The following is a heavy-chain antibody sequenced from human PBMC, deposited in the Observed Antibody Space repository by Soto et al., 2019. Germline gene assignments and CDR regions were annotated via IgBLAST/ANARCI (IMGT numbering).Heavy chain of an antibody. CDR1: GYAFTWFN. D-gene: IGHD3-10*01. CDR3: ARGVGSGTYYNQYNWFDP. CDR2: INAGNGNT. J-gene: IGHJ5*02. Sequence: ASVKVSCKASGYAFTWFNIHWVRQAPGQRLEWMGWINAGNGNTNYAQKLQGRVTMTTDTSTSTAYMELRSLRSDDTAVYYCARGVGSGTYYNQYNWFDPWGQGTLVTVSS. V-gene: IGHV1-3*01.